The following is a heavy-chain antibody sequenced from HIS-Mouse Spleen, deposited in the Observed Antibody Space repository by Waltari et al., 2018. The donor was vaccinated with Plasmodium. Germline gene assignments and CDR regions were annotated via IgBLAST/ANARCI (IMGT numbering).Heavy chain of an antibody. J-gene: IGHJ4*02. Sequence: QVQLQQWGAGLLKPSETLSLTCAVYGGSFSGYYWSWIRQPPGKGLEWIGEINHSGSTNYNPSLKCRVTIAVDTSKNQFALKLSSVTAADTAVYYCASSGSGSYYYWGQRTLVTVSS. CDR1: GGSFSGYY. V-gene: IGHV4-34*01. D-gene: IGHD3-10*01. CDR2: INHSGST. CDR3: ASSGSGSYYY.